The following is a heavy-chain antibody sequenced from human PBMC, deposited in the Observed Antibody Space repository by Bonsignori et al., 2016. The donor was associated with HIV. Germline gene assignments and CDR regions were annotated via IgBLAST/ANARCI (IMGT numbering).Heavy chain of an antibody. D-gene: IGHD3-3*01. CDR3: ARDNGKDFWSGPSYYFDY. J-gene: IGHJ4*02. CDR2: IKQDGSER. CDR1: GFTFSNYW. Sequence: GESLKISCVATGFTFSNYWMSWVRQAPGKGLEWVANIKQDGSERYYADSVKGRFTISRDNAKNSLYLQMHSLRAEDTAVYYCARDNGKDFWSGPSYYFDYWGQGTLVTVSS. V-gene: IGHV3-7*03.